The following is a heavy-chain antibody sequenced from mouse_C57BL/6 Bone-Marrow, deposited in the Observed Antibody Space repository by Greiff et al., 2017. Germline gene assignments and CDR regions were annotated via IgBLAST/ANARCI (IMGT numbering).Heavy chain of an antibody. CDR2: ISSGGSYT. V-gene: IGHV5-6*01. Sequence: EVMLVESGGDLVKPGGSLKLSCAASGFTFSSYGMSWVRQTPDKRLEWVATISSGGSYTYYPDSVKGRFTISRDNATNTLYLQMSSLKSEDTAMYCCARFAYWGQGTLVTVSA. CDR3: ARFAY. J-gene: IGHJ3*01. CDR1: GFTFSSYG.